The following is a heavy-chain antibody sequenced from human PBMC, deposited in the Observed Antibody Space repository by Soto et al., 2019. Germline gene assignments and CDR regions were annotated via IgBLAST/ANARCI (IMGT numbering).Heavy chain of an antibody. J-gene: IGHJ4*02. CDR3: AKVGQLDITTGHAYFDH. CDR2: ISWDGESI. Sequence: GGSLRLSCATSGYAFEDYAMHWVRQVPGKGLEWVSLISWDGESIYYADPVKGRFTVSRDNSEKSLYLQMNSVRVDDTALYYCAKVGQLDITTGHAYFDHWGQGTLVTVSS. CDR1: GYAFEDYA. D-gene: IGHD5-12*01. V-gene: IGHV3-43D*04.